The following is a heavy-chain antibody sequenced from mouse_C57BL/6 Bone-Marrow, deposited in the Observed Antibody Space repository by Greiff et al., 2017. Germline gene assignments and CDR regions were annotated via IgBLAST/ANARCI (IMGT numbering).Heavy chain of an antibody. CDR1: GYTFTSYW. V-gene: IGHV1-55*01. J-gene: IGHJ4*01. Sequence: QVQLQQPGAELVKPGASVKMSCKASGYTFTSYWITWVKPRPGQGLEWIGDIYPGSGSTNYNEKFKSKATLTVDTSSSTAYMQLSSLTSEDSAVYYCGRWDYGSSYSMDYWGQGTSVTVSS. CDR2: IYPGSGST. CDR3: GRWDYGSSYSMDY. D-gene: IGHD1-1*01.